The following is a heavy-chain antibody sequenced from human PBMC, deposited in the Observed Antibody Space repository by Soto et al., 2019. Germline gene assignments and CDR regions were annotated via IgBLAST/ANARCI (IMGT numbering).Heavy chain of an antibody. CDR1: GDSISGSSYH. J-gene: IGHJ4*02. Sequence: SETLSLTCTVSGDSISGSSYHWGWIRQPPGKGLEWIGSIHHSGSTYYNPSLRSRATISVDPSKNQFSLNLRSVTATDTAVFYCARHGHSSGWFFFDSWGQVTLVTVSS. CDR2: IHHSGST. D-gene: IGHD6-19*01. CDR3: ARHGHSSGWFFFDS. V-gene: IGHV4-39*01.